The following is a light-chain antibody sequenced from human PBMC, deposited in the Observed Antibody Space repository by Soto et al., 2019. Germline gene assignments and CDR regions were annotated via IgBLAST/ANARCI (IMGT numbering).Light chain of an antibody. Sequence: EIVLTQSPGTLSLSPGERATLSCRASQSVSILLAWYQQKPGQAPRLLILGASTRATGVPARFSGSGSGTEFTLSISSLQSEDFAVYYCKQYKEWPPFTFGQGTRLEIK. V-gene: IGKV3-15*01. CDR3: KQYKEWPPFT. CDR2: GAS. CDR1: QSVSIL. J-gene: IGKJ5*01.